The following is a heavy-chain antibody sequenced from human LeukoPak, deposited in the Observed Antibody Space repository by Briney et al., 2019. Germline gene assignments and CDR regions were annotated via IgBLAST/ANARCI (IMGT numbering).Heavy chain of an antibody. CDR2: ISYDGSNK. J-gene: IGHJ4*02. CDR3: AREIGYGDYGFDY. V-gene: IGHV3-30*03. CDR1: GFTFSSYG. Sequence: GGSLRLSCAASGFTFSSYGMHWVRQAPGKGLEWVAVISYDGSNKYYADSVKGRFTISRDNSKNTLYLQMNSLRAEDTAVYYCAREIGYGDYGFDYWGQGTLVTVSS. D-gene: IGHD4-17*01.